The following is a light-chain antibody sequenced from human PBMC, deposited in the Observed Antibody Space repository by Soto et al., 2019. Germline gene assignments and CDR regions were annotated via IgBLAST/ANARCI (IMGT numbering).Light chain of an antibody. CDR2: DVS. J-gene: IGLJ1*01. Sequence: QFALTQPASVSGSPGQSITISCTGTRSDVGGYNYVSWYQQHPGKAPKFMIYDVSNRPSGVSNRFSGSKSGNTASLTISGLQAEDEADYYCSSYTTSNTRQIVFGTGTKVTVL. CDR3: SSYTTSNTRQIV. V-gene: IGLV2-14*01. CDR1: RSDVGGYNY.